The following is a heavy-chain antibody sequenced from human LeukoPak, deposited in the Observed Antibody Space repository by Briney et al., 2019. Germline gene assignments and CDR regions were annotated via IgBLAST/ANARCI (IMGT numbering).Heavy chain of an antibody. Sequence: PSETLSLTCAVYGGSFSGHYWSWIRQPPGMGLEWIGEINDSGSTNYNPSLKSRVTISVDTSKKQFSLKLSSVTAADTAVYYCARGSDHGGNSIEYWGQGILVSVSP. D-gene: IGHD4-23*01. CDR3: ARGSDHGGNSIEY. CDR1: GGSFSGHY. J-gene: IGHJ4*02. CDR2: INDSGST. V-gene: IGHV4-34*01.